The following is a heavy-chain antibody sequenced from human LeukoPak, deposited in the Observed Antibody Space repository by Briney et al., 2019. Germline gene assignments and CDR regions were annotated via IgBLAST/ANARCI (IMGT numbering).Heavy chain of an antibody. J-gene: IGHJ4*02. D-gene: IGHD2-15*01. CDR1: GYTFTSYG. Sequence: ASVKVSCKASGYTFTSYGINWVRQATGQGLEWMGWMNPNSGNTGYAQKFQGRVTITRNTSISTAYMELSSLRSEDTAVYYCARGLRAHIGVVSYYFDYWGQGTLVTVSS. V-gene: IGHV1-8*03. CDR2: MNPNSGNT. CDR3: ARGLRAHIGVVSYYFDY.